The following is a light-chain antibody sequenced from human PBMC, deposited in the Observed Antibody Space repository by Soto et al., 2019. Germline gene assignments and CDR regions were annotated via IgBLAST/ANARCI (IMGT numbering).Light chain of an antibody. CDR2: DVT. CDR1: SNDVGHYNY. J-gene: IGLJ2*01. Sequence: QCVLTQPASVSGSPGQSITISCTRASNDVGHYNYVSWYQQHPGKVPKLLIYDVTNRPSGVSHRFSGSKSDNTASLTISGLQAEDEADYYCTSYTTSSTVVFGGGTKLTVL. CDR3: TSYTTSSTVV. V-gene: IGLV2-14*03.